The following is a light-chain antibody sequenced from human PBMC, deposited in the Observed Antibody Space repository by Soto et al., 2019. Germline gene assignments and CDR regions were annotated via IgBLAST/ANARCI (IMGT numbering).Light chain of an antibody. J-gene: IGKJ4*01. CDR3: QHRSNWPLT. CDR1: QSVTRY. V-gene: IGKV3-11*01. Sequence: EIVLTQSPATLSLSPGERATLSCRASQSVTRYLAWYQQKPGQAPRVLIYDASDRAIGIPARFSGSGSWTDFTLTISSLEPEDFAVYYCQHRSNWPLTFVGGTKVEIK. CDR2: DAS.